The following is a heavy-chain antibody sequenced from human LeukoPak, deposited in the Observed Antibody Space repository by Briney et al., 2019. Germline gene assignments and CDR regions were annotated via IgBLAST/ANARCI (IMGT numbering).Heavy chain of an antibody. V-gene: IGHV4-39*01. D-gene: IGHD3-10*01. CDR1: GGSISSSSYY. CDR2: IYYSGST. Sequence: SETLSLTCTVSGGSISSSSYYWGWIRQPPGKGLEWIGSIYYSGSTYYNPSLKSRVTISVDTSKNQFSLKLSSVTAADTAVYYCARHTFTMVRGEDNWFDPWGQGTLVTVSS. J-gene: IGHJ5*02. CDR3: ARHTFTMVRGEDNWFDP.